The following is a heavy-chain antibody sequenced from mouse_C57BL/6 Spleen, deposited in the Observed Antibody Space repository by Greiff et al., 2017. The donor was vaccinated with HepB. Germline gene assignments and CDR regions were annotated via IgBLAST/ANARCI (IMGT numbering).Heavy chain of an antibody. CDR2: IRSKSNNYAT. CDR3: VRHDARAMDY. V-gene: IGHV10-1*01. Sequence: EVQLVESGGGLVQPKGSLKLSCAASGFSFNTYAMNWVRQAPGKGLEWVARIRSKSNNYATYYADSVKDRFTISRDDSESMLYLQMNNLKTEDTAMYYCVRHDARAMDYWGQGTSVTVSS. J-gene: IGHJ4*01. CDR1: GFSFNTYA.